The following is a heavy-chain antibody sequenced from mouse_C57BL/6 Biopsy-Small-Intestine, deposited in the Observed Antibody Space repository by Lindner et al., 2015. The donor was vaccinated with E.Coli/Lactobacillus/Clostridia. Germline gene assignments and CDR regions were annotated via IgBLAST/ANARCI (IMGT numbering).Heavy chain of an antibody. CDR3: ATTDRVQVTLYHYYYMDA. CDR1: GNTLTELP. Sequence: SVKVSCKVSGNTLTELPIHWVRQPPGIGLEWMGTFDPEDDETVYAQKFQGRVTMTEDTSTDTAYMELSSLRSDDTAVYFCATTDRVQVTLYHYYYMDAWGTGTTVAVSS. CDR2: FDPEDDET. J-gene: IGHJ1*03. V-gene: IGHV14-1*01. D-gene: IGHD1-1*01.